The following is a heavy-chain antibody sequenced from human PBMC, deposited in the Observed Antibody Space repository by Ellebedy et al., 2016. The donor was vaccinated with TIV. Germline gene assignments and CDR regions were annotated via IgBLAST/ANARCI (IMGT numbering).Heavy chain of an antibody. CDR1: GASVRTTSYY. Sequence: MPSETLSLTCTVSGASVRTTSYYWVSFRQPPGKGLEWTGSFSYIVTTYYNPSLKSRVTISVDTSKNLFSLRLSSVTAADTAVYYCASDHTNWDGIDVWGQGTTVTVSS. D-gene: IGHD2-8*01. V-gene: IGHV4-39*07. J-gene: IGHJ6*02. CDR3: ASDHTNWDGIDV. CDR2: FSYIVTT.